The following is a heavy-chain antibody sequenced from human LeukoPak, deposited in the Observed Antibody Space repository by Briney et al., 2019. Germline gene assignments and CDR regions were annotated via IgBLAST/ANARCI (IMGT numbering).Heavy chain of an antibody. J-gene: IGHJ4*02. Sequence: SETLSLTCTVSGGSISDYSWSWIRQPPGKGLEWVGYIYYSGITNYNPSLKTRVTILVDTSKNQFSLKLSSVTAADTAVYYCARYGSNMAREKGDHWGQGTLVTVSS. CDR1: GGSISDYS. CDR2: IYYSGIT. CDR3: ARYGSNMAREKGDH. V-gene: IGHV4-59*08. D-gene: IGHD3-10*01.